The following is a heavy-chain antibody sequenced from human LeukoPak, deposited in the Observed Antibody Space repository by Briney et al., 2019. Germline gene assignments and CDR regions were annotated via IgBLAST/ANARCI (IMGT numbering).Heavy chain of an antibody. J-gene: IGHJ5*02. CDR2: IYHSGST. CDR3: ARGRTANWFDP. D-gene: IGHD1/OR15-1a*01. V-gene: IGHV4-30-2*01. Sequence: SQTLSLTGAVSGGSISSGGYSWSWIRRPPGKGLEWIGYIYHSGSTYYNPSLKSRVTISVDRSKNQFSLKLSSVTAADTAVYYCARGRTANWFDPWGQGTLVTVSS. CDR1: GGSISSGGYS.